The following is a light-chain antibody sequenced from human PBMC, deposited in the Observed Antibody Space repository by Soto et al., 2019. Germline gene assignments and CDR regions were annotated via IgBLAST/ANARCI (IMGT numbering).Light chain of an antibody. CDR1: QPITSRY. CDR2: RTF. CDR3: QQYDTSPPT. Sequence: IVLTQSPGTLSLSPGERAKLSCRASQPITSRYLAWYQHQPGQAPRLLIYRTFARAPGIPDRFSGGGSGTDFPLTISRLEREDFAVYYCQQYDTSPPTFGQGTRLDIK. J-gene: IGKJ5*01. V-gene: IGKV3-20*01.